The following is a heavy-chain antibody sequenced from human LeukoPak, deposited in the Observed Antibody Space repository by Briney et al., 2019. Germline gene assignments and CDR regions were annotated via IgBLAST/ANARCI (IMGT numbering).Heavy chain of an antibody. Sequence: GGSLRPSCAASGFTFSSYGMHWVRQAPGKGLEWVAVISYDGSNKYYADSAKGRFAVSRDNSKNTLYLQMNSLRAEDTAVYYCAKGIHGGYSYGFLYYFDYWGQGTLVTVSS. CDR1: GFTFSSYG. D-gene: IGHD5-18*01. CDR2: ISYDGSNK. CDR3: AKGIHGGYSYGFLYYFDY. V-gene: IGHV3-30*18. J-gene: IGHJ4*02.